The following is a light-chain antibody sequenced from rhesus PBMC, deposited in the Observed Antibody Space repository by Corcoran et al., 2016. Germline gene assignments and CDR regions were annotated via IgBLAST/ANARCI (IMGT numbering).Light chain of an antibody. J-gene: IGKJ3*01. CDR3: QHGYGTPFT. CDR1: ENVNNY. V-gene: IGKV1-74*01. CDR2: KAS. Sequence: DIQMTQSPSSLSASVGDRVTITCRASENVNNYLNWYQQKPGKAPKILIYKASTWQSGVPSRFSGSGSGTDYTFTISSLQPEDVATYYCQHGYGTPFTFGPGTKLDIK.